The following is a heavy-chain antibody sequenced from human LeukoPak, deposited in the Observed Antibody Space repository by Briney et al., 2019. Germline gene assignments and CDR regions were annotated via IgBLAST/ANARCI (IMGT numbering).Heavy chain of an antibody. D-gene: IGHD3-10*01. Sequence: PGGSLRLSCSASGFTFSRYAMHWVRQAPGKGLEYVSAISSNGGSTYYADSVKGRFTISRDNSRQTLHLQMSSLRVEDTAVYYCVKDSSSGSYFDYWGQGTLVTVSS. CDR1: GFTFSRYA. V-gene: IGHV3-64D*06. CDR3: VKDSSSGSYFDY. J-gene: IGHJ4*02. CDR2: ISSNGGST.